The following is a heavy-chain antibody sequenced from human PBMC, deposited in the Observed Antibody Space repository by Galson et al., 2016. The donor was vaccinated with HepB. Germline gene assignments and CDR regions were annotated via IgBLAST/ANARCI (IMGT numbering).Heavy chain of an antibody. CDR3: TRAKGYCVGGKCQLNWFDP. V-gene: IGHV5-51*01. D-gene: IGHD2-15*01. Sequence: QSGAEVKKPGESLRISCQGSGYNFSNYWVAWVRQVSGTGLEWMGIIYPGDSDTRYSPSFQGQVTITADKSTSTVYLQWNSLKASDTAMYFCTRAKGYCVGGKCQLNWFDPWGQGTLVTVSS. J-gene: IGHJ5*02. CDR2: IYPGDSDT. CDR1: GYNFSNYW.